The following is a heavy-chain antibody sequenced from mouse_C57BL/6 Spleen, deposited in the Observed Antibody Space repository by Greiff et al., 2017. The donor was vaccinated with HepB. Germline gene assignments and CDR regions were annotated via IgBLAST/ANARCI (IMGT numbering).Heavy chain of an antibody. Sequence: QVQLQQSGPELVKPGASVKISCKASGYAFSSSWMNWVKQRPGKGLEWIGRIYPGDGGTNYNGKFKGKATLTADKSSSTAYMQLRSLTSEDSAVYFCAREWYFDVWGTQATVTVSS. V-gene: IGHV1-82*01. CDR3: AREWYFDV. J-gene: IGHJ1*03. CDR2: IYPGDGGT. CDR1: GYAFSSSW.